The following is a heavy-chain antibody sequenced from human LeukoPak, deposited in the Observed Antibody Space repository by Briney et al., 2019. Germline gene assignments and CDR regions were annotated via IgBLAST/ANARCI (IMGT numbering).Heavy chain of an antibody. CDR1: GFTFNTYD. D-gene: IGHD1-1*01. CDR3: VKGNWLDN. Sequence: GGSLRLSCTVSGFTFNTYDMTWVRQAPGKGLAWVSGISISGDDTYYADSVKGRLTVSRDNSKNTLYLQMNSLRVDDTAVYYCVKGNWLDNWGQGALVTVAS. J-gene: IGHJ4*02. CDR2: ISISGDDT. V-gene: IGHV3-23*01.